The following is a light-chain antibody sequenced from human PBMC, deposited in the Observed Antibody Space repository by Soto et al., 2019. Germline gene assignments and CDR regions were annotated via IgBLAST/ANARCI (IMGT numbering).Light chain of an antibody. CDR1: QSISSS. CDR3: QEHSNWSPWT. CDR2: DAS. Sequence: EIVLTQSPAPLPLSPGDRATLSCLASQSISSSLAWYQKKPGQTPRLPIHDASNRATAIPARFSGSGSGTDFTHTIRALEPEDFAVYYYQEHSNWSPWTFGEGTKVEVK. J-gene: IGKJ1*01. V-gene: IGKV3-11*01.